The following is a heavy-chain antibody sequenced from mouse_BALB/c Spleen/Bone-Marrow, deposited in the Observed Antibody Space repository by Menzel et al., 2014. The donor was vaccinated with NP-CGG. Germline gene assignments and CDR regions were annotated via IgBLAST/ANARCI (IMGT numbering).Heavy chain of an antibody. D-gene: IGHD1-1*01. CDR3: ARYYYGSSYFDY. CDR2: IDPANGNT. CDR1: GFNIKDTY. V-gene: IGHV14-3*02. Sequence: EVQLQQSGAELVKPGASVKLSCTASGFNIKDTYMHWVKQSPDQALEWIGRIDPANGNTKYDPKFQGKATITADTSSNTAYLQLSSLTSEDTAVYYCARYYYGSSYFDYWGQGTTLTVSS. J-gene: IGHJ2*01.